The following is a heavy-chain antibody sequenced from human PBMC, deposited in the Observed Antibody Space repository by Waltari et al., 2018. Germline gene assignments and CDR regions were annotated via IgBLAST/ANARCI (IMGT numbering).Heavy chain of an antibody. CDR2: IYYSGST. Sequence: QLQLQESGPGLVKPSETLSLTCTVSGGSISSSSYYWGWIRQPPGKGLEWIGSIYYSGSTYYNRPLKRGGTITVDTSKNQFSLKLSSGTAADTAVYYCARQGGGGSHDAFDIWGQGTMVTVSS. V-gene: IGHV4-39*01. D-gene: IGHD2-15*01. CDR3: ARQGGGGSHDAFDI. J-gene: IGHJ3*02. CDR1: GGSISSSSYY.